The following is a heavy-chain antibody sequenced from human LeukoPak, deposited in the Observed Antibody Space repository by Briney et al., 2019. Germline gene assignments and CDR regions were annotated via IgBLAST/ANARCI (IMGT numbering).Heavy chain of an antibody. V-gene: IGHV3-33*08. Sequence: GESLRLSCAASGFTFSSYGMHWVRQAPGKGLEWVAVIWYDGSNKYYADSVKGRFTISRDNSKNTLYLQMNSLRAEDTAVYYCAREYYGSGSSYYFDYWGQGTLVTVSS. CDR2: IWYDGSNK. CDR1: GFTFSSYG. CDR3: AREYYGSGSSYYFDY. J-gene: IGHJ4*02. D-gene: IGHD3-10*01.